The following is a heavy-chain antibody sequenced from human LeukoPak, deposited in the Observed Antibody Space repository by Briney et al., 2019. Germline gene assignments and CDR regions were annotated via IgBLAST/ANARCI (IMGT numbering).Heavy chain of an antibody. CDR1: GGSFSGYY. CDR3: ARGLPRQYYDFWSGYYKAPSYFDY. Sequence: PSETLSLTCAVYGGSFSGYYWSWIRQPPGKGLEWIGEINHSGSTNYNPSLKSRVTISVDTSKNQFSLKLSSVTAADTAVYYCARGLPRQYYDFWSGYYKAPSYFDYWGQGTLVTVSS. V-gene: IGHV4-34*01. D-gene: IGHD3-3*01. CDR2: INHSGST. J-gene: IGHJ4*02.